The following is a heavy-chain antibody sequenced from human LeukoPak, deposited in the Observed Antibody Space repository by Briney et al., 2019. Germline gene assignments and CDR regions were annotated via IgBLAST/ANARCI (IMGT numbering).Heavy chain of an antibody. D-gene: IGHD6-19*01. CDR2: ISWNSGSI. V-gene: IGHV3-9*03. CDR1: GFTFDDYA. CDR3: AKDGGSGLDY. Sequence: GGSLRLSRAASGFTFDDYAMHWVRQAPGKGLEWVSGISWNSGSIGYADSVKGRFTISRDNAKNSLYLQMNSLRAEDMALYYCAKDGGSGLDYWGQGTLVTVSS. J-gene: IGHJ4*02.